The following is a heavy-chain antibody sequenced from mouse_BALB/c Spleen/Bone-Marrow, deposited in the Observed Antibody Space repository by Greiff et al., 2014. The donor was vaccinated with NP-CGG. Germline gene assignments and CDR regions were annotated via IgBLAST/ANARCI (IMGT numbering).Heavy chain of an antibody. V-gene: IGHV5-6-3*01. CDR1: GFTFSSYG. CDR3: ARVWYFDY. CDR2: INSNGGST. J-gene: IGHJ2*03. Sequence: EVQLVESGGGLVQPGGSLKLSCAASGFTFSSYGMSWVRQTPDKRLELVATINSNGGSTYYPDSVEGRFTISRDNAKNTLYLQMSSLKSEDTAMYYCARVWYFDYWGQGTSLTVSS.